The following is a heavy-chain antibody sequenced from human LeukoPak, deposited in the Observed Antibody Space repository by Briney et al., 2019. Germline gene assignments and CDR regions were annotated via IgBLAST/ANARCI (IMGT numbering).Heavy chain of an antibody. D-gene: IGHD2-15*01. CDR3: ARELSGSSSRHFDY. CDR2: INTDGGNT. J-gene: IGHJ4*02. Sequence: GGSLRLSCAAFGFTFRGYWMSWVRQAPGKGLVWVSRINTDGGNTNYADSVKGRFTISRDNAKDTLYLQMNSLRAEDTAVYYCARELSGSSSRHFDYWGQGTLVTVSS. CDR1: GFTFRGYW. V-gene: IGHV3-74*01.